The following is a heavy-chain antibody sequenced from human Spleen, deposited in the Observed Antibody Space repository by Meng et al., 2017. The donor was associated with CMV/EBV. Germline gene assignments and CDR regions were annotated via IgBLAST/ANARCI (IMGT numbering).Heavy chain of an antibody. Sequence: SETLSLTCTVSGGSISSSSYYWGWIRQPPGKGLEWIGSIYYSGSTYYNPSLKSRVTISIDTSKNQFSLKLSSVTAADTAVYYCARTITMIVVPAAFAYYFDYWGQGSLVTVSS. J-gene: IGHJ4*02. CDR3: ARTITMIVVPAAFAYYFDY. V-gene: IGHV4-39*01. CDR2: IYYSGST. CDR1: GGSISSSSYY. D-gene: IGHD3-22*01.